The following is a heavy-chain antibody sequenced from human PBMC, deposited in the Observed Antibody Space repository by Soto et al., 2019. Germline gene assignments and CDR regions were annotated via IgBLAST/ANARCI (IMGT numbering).Heavy chain of an antibody. CDR3: VGCQYYLDY. CDR2: ISYDGSNK. J-gene: IGHJ4*02. CDR1: GFPFTTYG. Sequence: ESGGGVVPPGRSLRLSCAASGFPFTTYGMHWVREGPGKGLEWVAVISYDGSNKYYADSVKGRFTISRDNSKNTLYLQMNSLRREDRGLYYCVGCQYYLDYRGQGTLVTVSS. D-gene: IGHD3-10*01. V-gene: IGHV3-30*03.